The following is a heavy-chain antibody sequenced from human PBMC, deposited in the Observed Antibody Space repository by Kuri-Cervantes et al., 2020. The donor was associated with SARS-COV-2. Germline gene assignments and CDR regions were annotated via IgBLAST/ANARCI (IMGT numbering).Heavy chain of an antibody. J-gene: IGHJ3*02. CDR2: IGTAGDT. Sequence: GESLKISCAASGFTFSSYDMHWVRQATGKGLEWVSAIGTAGDTYYPGSVKGQFTISRENAKNSLYLQMNSLRAEDTAVYYCARDLLGVLGIDAFDIWGQGTMVTVSS. V-gene: IGHV3-13*01. CDR1: GFTFSSYD. D-gene: IGHD6-13*01. CDR3: ARDLLGVLGIDAFDI.